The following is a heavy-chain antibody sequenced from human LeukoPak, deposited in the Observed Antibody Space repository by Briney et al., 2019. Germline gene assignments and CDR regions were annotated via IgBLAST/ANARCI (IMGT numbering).Heavy chain of an antibody. Sequence: ASVKVSCKASGYTFNRHYMHWVRQAPGQGLEWMGLINPSGDNTWSAQKFQGRVTMTRDTSTSTVYMELSSLRSEDTALYYCASEYEGTSYFVHWGRGTLVTVSS. CDR3: ASEYEGTSYFVH. CDR1: GYTFNRHY. D-gene: IGHD3-16*01. V-gene: IGHV1-46*02. J-gene: IGHJ4*02. CDR2: INPSGDNT.